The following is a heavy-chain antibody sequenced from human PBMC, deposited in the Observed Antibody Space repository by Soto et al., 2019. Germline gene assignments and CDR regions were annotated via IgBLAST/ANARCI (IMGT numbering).Heavy chain of an antibody. V-gene: IGHV5-10-1*01. D-gene: IGHD3-10*01. J-gene: IGHJ6*02. CDR2: IDPSDSYT. CDR3: ARERGLWFGELPTYYYYVMYV. Sequence: PGESLKISCKGSGYSFTSYWISWVRQMPGKGLEWMGRIDPSDSYTNYSPSFQGHVTISADKSISTAYLQWSSLRSEDTAVYYCARERGLWFGELPTYYYYVMYVWGQGTTVTVSS. CDR1: GYSFTSYW.